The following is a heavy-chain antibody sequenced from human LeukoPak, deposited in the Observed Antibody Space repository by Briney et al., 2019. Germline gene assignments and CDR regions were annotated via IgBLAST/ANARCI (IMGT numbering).Heavy chain of an antibody. CDR1: GFTFDDYG. CDR3: ARPNSGTYFDAFDI. CDR2: INWNGGST. D-gene: IGHD1-26*01. Sequence: PGGSLRLSCAASGFTFDDYGMSWVRQAPGKGLEWVSGINWNGGSTGYADSVKGRFTISRGNAKNSLYLQMSSLRAEDTALYYCARPNSGTYFDAFDIWGQGTMVTVSS. J-gene: IGHJ3*02. V-gene: IGHV3-20*04.